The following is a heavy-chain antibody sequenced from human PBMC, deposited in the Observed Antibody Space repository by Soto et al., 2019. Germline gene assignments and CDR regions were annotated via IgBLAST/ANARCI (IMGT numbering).Heavy chain of an antibody. V-gene: IGHV4-59*01. D-gene: IGHD3-22*01. CDR1: GGPISSDY. CDR3: TGAYYDINGYRLDP. CDR2: IYYTGTT. Sequence: PSDTLSLTSTVSGGPISSDYRSWVRQPPGKGLEWIGYIYYTGTTNYFPSLKSRATISVDTSRNQFSLKLSSVTAADTAVYYCTGAYYDINGYRLDPWGQGTSVT. J-gene: IGHJ5*02.